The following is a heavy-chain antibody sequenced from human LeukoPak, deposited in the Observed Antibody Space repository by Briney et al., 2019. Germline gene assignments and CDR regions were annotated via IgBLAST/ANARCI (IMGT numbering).Heavy chain of an antibody. V-gene: IGHV4-39*07. CDR3: ARVWVITAFYAFDI. CDR2: IYYSGST. J-gene: IGHJ3*02. D-gene: IGHD3-22*01. Sequence: PSETLSLTCTVSGGSISSSSYYWGWIRQPPGKGLEWIGSIYYSGSTYYNPSLKSRVTISVDTSKNQFSLKLSSVTAADTAVYYCARVWVITAFYAFDIWGQGTMVTVSS. CDR1: GGSISSSSYY.